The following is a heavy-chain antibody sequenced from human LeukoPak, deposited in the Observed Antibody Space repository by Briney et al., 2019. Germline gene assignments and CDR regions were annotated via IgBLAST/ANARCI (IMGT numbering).Heavy chain of an antibody. V-gene: IGHV3-11*04. CDR1: GGSISSGDYY. D-gene: IGHD5-12*01. CDR3: ARDWGNSGYITDY. J-gene: IGHJ4*02. CDR2: ISSDSSII. Sequence: LSLTCTVSGGSISSGDYYWSWIRQAPGKGLEWVSYISSDSSIIYYADSVQGRFTISRDNAKNSLYLQINSLRDEDTAVYYCARDWGNSGYITDYWGQGTLVTVSS.